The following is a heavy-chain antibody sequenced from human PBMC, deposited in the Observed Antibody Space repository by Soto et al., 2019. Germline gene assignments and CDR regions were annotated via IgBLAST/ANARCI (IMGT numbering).Heavy chain of an antibody. V-gene: IGHV1-69*13. CDR2: IIPIFGTA. CDR3: ARVACSSTSCYNWFDP. CDR1: GGTFSSYA. Sequence: SVKVSCKASGGTFSSYAISWVRQAPGQGLEWMGGIIPIFGTANYAQKFQGRVTITADESTSTAYMELSSLRSEDTAVYYCARVACSSTSCYNWFDPWGQGTLVTVSS. D-gene: IGHD2-2*01. J-gene: IGHJ5*02.